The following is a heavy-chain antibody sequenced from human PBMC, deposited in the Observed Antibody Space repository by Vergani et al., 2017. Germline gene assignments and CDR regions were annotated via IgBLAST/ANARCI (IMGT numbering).Heavy chain of an antibody. V-gene: IGHV1-46*01. Sequence: QVPLVQSGAEVKKPGASVKVSCKASGYPFTSYYMHWVRQAPGQGLEWMGIINPSGGSTSYAQKFQGRVTMTRDTSTSTVYMELSSLRSEDTAVYYCARSVVRGVIGTRFDPWGQGTLVTVSS. J-gene: IGHJ5*02. CDR2: INPSGGST. CDR3: ARSVVRGVIGTRFDP. D-gene: IGHD3-10*01. CDR1: GYPFTSYY.